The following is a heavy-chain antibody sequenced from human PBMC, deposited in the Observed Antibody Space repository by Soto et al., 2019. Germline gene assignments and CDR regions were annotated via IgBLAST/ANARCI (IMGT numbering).Heavy chain of an antibody. CDR3: ARNWGSGYYTSWFDP. CDR1: GFTFSSYW. V-gene: IGHV3-7*01. Sequence: ESGGGLVQPGGSLRLSCAASGFTFSSYWMSWVRQAPGKGLEWGANIKQDGSEKYYVDSVKGRFTISRDNAKNSLYLQMNSLRAEDTAVYYCARNWGSGYYTSWFDPWGQGTLVTVSS. J-gene: IGHJ5*02. D-gene: IGHD3-3*01. CDR2: IKQDGSEK.